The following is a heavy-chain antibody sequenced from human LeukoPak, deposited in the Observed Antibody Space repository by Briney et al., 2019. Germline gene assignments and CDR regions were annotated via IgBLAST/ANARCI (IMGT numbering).Heavy chain of an antibody. CDR2: IYTSGST. D-gene: IGHD2-2*01. CDR1: GGSISSYY. V-gene: IGHV4-4*07. J-gene: IGHJ4*02. CDR3: ARGWDSTLFDY. Sequence: NTSETLSLTCTVSGGSISSYYWSRIRQPAGKGLEWIGRIYTSGSTNYNPSLKSRVTMSVDTSKNQFSLKLSSVTAADTAVYYCARGWDSTLFDYWGQGTLVTVSS.